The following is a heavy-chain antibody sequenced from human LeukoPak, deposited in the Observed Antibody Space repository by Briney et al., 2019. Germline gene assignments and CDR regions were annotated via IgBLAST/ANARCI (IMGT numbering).Heavy chain of an antibody. D-gene: IGHD4-17*01. J-gene: IGHJ4*02. V-gene: IGHV4-39*01. CDR2: IYYSGST. Sequence: SETLSLTCAIYGGSFSYYYWSWIRQPPGKGLEWIGSIYYSGSTYYNPSLKSRVTISVDTSKNQFSLKLSSVTAADTAVYYCARQGDYGDYYFDYWGQGTLVTVSS. CDR1: GGSFSYYY. CDR3: ARQGDYGDYYFDY.